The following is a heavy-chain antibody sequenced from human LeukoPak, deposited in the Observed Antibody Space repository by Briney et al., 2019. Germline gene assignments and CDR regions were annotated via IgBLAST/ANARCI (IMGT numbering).Heavy chain of an antibody. CDR1: GGSISSGSYY. CDR3: ARNIGFLEWLFFDY. J-gene: IGHJ4*02. V-gene: IGHV4-61*02. Sequence: PSETLSLTCTVSGGSISSGSYYWSCIRQPAGKGLEWIGRIYTSGSTNYNPSLKSRVTISVDTSKNQFSLKLSSVAAADTAVYYCARNIGFLEWLFFDYWGQGTLVTVSS. D-gene: IGHD3-3*02. CDR2: IYTSGST.